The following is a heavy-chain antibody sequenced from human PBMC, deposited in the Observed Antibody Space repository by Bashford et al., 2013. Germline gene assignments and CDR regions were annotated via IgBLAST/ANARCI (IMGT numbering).Heavy chain of an antibody. CDR3: TRSRHYIDN. Sequence: SQTLSLTCAISGDTVSSNSAGWNWIRQSPSRGLEWLGRTYYRSKWYNDYAVSVKSRIAINADTSQNQLSLQLDSVTPEDTAVYFCTRSRHYIDNWGQGTLVTVSS. CDR2: TYYRSKWYN. CDR1: GDTVSSNSAG. V-gene: IGHV6-1*01. J-gene: IGHJ4*02.